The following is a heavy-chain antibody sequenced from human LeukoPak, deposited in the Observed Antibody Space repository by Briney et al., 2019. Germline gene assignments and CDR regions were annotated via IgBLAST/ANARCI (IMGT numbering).Heavy chain of an antibody. V-gene: IGHV3-53*01. CDR1: GFTVSSNY. CDR2: IYSGGST. D-gene: IGHD3-10*01. CDR3: AKSGGLSGSGRLAMDV. J-gene: IGHJ6*02. Sequence: GGSLRLSCAASGFTVSSNYMSWVRQAPGKGLEWVSVIYSGGSTYYADSVKGRFTISRDNSKNTLYLQMNSLRAEDTAVYYCAKSGGLSGSGRLAMDVWGQGTTVTVSS.